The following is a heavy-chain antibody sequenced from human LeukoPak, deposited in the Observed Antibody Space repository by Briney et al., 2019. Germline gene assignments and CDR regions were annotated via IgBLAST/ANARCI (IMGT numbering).Heavy chain of an antibody. Sequence: PGGSLRLSCAASGFTFSSYAMSWVRQAPGKGLEWVSAISGSGGSTYYADSVKGRFTISRDNSKNTLYLQMNSLRAEDTAVYYCAKDLEHTYYDFWSGYYTDSKGYYYYGMDVWGQGTTVTVSS. D-gene: IGHD3-3*01. V-gene: IGHV3-23*01. CDR2: ISGSGGST. CDR1: GFTFSSYA. CDR3: AKDLEHTYYDFWSGYYTDSKGYYYYGMDV. J-gene: IGHJ6*02.